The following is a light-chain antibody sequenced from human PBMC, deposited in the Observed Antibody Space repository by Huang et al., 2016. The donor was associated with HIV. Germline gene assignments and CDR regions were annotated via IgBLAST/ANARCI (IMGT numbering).Light chain of an antibody. Sequence: EIVMTQSPTTLSVSPGERATLSCRASQRVGNNIAWYQQKPGQAARLLIYAASTRPTGISGRFSGSGSDTEFTLTISSLQSEDFAVYYCLHYDNWPPYTFGQGTKVELK. J-gene: IGKJ2*01. CDR3: LHYDNWPPYT. CDR2: AAS. V-gene: IGKV3-15*01. CDR1: QRVGNN.